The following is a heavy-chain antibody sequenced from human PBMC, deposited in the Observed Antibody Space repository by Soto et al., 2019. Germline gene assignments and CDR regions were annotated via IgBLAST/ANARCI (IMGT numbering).Heavy chain of an antibody. D-gene: IGHD3-16*02. CDR3: AADHDYVWGSYRYYFDY. J-gene: IGHJ4*02. CDR2: IVVGSGNT. Sequence: KRLEWIGWIVVGSGNTNYAQKFQERVTITRDMSTSTAYVELSSLRSEDTAVYYCAADHDYVWGSYRYYFDYWGQGTLVPVSS. V-gene: IGHV1-58*01.